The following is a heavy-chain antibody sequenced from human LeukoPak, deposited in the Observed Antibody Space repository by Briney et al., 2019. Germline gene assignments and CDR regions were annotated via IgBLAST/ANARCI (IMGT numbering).Heavy chain of an antibody. J-gene: IGHJ4*02. Sequence: GGSLRLSCAASGFTFSSYAMSWVRQAPGKGLEWVSAISGSGGSTYYADSVKGRFTISRDNSKNTLYLQMNSLRAEDTAVYYCAKDPPTGAVPAAINPPQGDYWGQGTLVTVSS. CDR3: AKDPPTGAVPAAINPPQGDY. CDR2: ISGSGGST. V-gene: IGHV3-23*01. D-gene: IGHD2-2*02. CDR1: GFTFSSYA.